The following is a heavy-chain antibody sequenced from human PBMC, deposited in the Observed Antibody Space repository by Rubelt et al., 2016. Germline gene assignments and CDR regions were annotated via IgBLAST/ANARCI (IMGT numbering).Heavy chain of an antibody. V-gene: IGHV3-33*01. CDR1: TFTSYG. J-gene: IGHJ6*03. CDR3: ARGDSSSWYYYYYMDV. D-gene: IGHD6-13*01. CDR2: IWSDGSNK. Sequence: TFTSYGMPWVRQAPGKGLESVAVIWSDGSNKDSADSVKGRFTISRDDSKNTLYLQMNSLRAEDTAVYYCARGDSSSWYYYYYMDVWGKGTTVTVSS.